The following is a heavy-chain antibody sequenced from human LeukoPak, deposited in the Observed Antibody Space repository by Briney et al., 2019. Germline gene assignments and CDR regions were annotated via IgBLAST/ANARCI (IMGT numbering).Heavy chain of an antibody. J-gene: IGHJ4*02. CDR3: ARVSAYYDFWSGYPTYYFDY. V-gene: IGHV4-59*01. CDR1: GGSISSYY. D-gene: IGHD3-3*01. CDR2: IYYSGST. Sequence: SETLSLTCTVSGGSISSYYWSWIRQPPGKGLEWIGYIYYSGSTNHNPSLKSRVTISVDTSKNQFSLKLSSVTAADTAVYYCARVSAYYDFWSGYPTYYFDYWGQGTLVTVSS.